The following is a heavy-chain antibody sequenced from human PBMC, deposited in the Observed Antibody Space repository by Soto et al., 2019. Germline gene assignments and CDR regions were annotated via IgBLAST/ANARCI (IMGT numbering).Heavy chain of an antibody. V-gene: IGHV3-30*03. Sequence: GGSLRLSCAASGFTFSSYGMHWVRQAPGKGLEWVAVISYDGSNKYYADSVKGRFTISRDNSKNTLYLQMNSLRAEDTAVYYCAFSSGAGRPTETFYYYYGMDVWGQGTTVTVSS. CDR2: ISYDGSNK. D-gene: IGHD6-6*01. CDR1: GFTFSSYG. J-gene: IGHJ6*02. CDR3: AFSSGAGRPTETFYYYYGMDV.